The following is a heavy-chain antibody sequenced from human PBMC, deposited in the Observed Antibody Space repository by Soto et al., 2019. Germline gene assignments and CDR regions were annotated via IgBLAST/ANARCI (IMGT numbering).Heavy chain of an antibody. CDR2: IYYNGST. CDR1: GGSISSYH. V-gene: IGHV4-59*08. D-gene: IGHD3-9*01. J-gene: IGHJ6*02. Sequence: SETLSLTCTVSGGSISSYHWSWIRQPPGKGLEWIGYIYYNGSTNYNPSLKSRVTISVDTSKTQISLNLRSVTAADTAVCYCARTRYEILTGYSDXYYAMDVWGPGTTVT. CDR3: ARTRYEILTGYSDXYYAMDV.